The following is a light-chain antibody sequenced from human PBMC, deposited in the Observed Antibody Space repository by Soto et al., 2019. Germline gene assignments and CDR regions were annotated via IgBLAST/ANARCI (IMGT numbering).Light chain of an antibody. CDR1: NIGSKS. V-gene: IGLV3-21*04. CDR2: YDN. CDR3: QVWDTSSDHVV. J-gene: IGLJ2*01. Sequence: SYELTQPPSVSVAPGKTARTTCGGNNIGSKSVHWCQQKPGQAPVLVIYYDNDRPSGIPERFSGSNSGNTATLTISRVEAGDEADYYCQVWDTSSDHVVFGGGTKLTVL.